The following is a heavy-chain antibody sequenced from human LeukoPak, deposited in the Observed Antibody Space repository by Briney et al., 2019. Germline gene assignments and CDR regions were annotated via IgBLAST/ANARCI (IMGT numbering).Heavy chain of an antibody. V-gene: IGHV3-23*01. D-gene: IGHD6-13*01. CDR3: AREGATAGSGYYFDY. CDR1: GFTFSSYA. J-gene: IGHJ4*02. CDR2: ISATASNT. Sequence: GGSLRLSCAASGFTFSSYAMSWVRQAPGKGLEWVSAISATASNTYYADSVKGRFTISRDNSKSTLYLQMNSLRAEDTAVYYCAREGATAGSGYYFDYWGQGNLVTVSS.